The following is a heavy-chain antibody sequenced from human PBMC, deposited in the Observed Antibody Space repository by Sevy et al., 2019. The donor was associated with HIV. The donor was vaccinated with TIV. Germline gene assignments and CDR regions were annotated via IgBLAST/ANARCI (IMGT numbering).Heavy chain of an antibody. Sequence: ASVKVSCKVSGYTLTQLSMHWVRQAPGKGLEWMGSFDPEDGETLYAQKFQGRVTMTEDTSTDTAYMELSSLSSEDTAIYYCATTKDYYESSGSPFDYWGQGTLVTVSS. V-gene: IGHV1-24*01. CDR2: FDPEDGET. CDR1: GYTLTQLS. CDR3: ATTKDYYESSGSPFDY. J-gene: IGHJ4*02. D-gene: IGHD3-22*01.